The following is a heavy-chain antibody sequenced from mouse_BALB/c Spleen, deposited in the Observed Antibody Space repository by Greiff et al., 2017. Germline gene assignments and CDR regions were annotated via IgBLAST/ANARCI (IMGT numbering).Heavy chain of an antibody. D-gene: IGHD3-3*01. CDR3: ARRSCGYYAMDY. CDR1: GYTFSSYW. J-gene: IGHJ4*01. CDR2: ILPGSGST. Sequence: VQLQQSGAELMKPGASVKISCKATGYTFSSYWLEWVKQRPGHGLEWIGEILPGSGSTNYNEKFKGKATFTADTSSNTSFMQLSSLTSEDSAVYKCARRSCGYYAMDYWGQGTSVTVSS. V-gene: IGHV1-9*01.